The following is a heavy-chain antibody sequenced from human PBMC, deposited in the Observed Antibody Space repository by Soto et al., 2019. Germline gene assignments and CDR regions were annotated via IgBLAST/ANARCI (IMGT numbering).Heavy chain of an antibody. J-gene: IGHJ3*02. Sequence: SETLSLTCTVSGGSISSDNYFWSWIRQHPGKGLEWIGYIDYIGRAYYNPSLKSRVTTSVDTSKNQFSLRLSSVTVADTATSYCAREVKSPAASDAFDIWGQGTVVTVSS. CDR1: GGSISSDNYF. V-gene: IGHV4-31*03. CDR3: AREVKSPAASDAFDI. CDR2: IDYIGRA. D-gene: IGHD2-2*01.